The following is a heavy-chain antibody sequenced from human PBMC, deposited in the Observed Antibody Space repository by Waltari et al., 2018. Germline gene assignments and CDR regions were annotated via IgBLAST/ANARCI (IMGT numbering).Heavy chain of an antibody. D-gene: IGHD3-10*01. CDR3: ARNFGGGITSAFDI. CDR2: IKQDGSEK. V-gene: IGHV3-7*01. CDR1: GFTFSSYW. Sequence: EVQLVESGGGLVQPGGSLRLSCAASGFTFSSYWMSWVRQAPGKGMEWVANIKQDGSEKYYVDSVKGRVTISRDNAKNSLYLQMNSLRAEDTAVYYCARNFGGGITSAFDIWGQGTMVTVSS. J-gene: IGHJ3*02.